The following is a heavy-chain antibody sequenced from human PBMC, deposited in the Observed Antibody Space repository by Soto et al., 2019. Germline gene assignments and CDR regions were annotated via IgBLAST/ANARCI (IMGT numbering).Heavy chain of an antibody. CDR3: ARAGSTADC. D-gene: IGHD3-10*01. V-gene: IGHV4-59*01. Sequence: WTWIRQPPGKGLEWIGHIYYSGSTNYNSSLKSRLTISIDTSKNQFSLKVRSVTAAHTAVYYCARAGSTADCWGQGTLVTVSS. CDR2: IYYSGST. J-gene: IGHJ4*02.